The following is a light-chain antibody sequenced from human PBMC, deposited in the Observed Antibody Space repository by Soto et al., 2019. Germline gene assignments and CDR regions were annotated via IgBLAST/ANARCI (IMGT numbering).Light chain of an antibody. J-gene: IGKJ1*01. CDR2: GAS. CDR3: QQYGSPPWT. V-gene: IGKV3-20*01. Sequence: EIVFTQSPGTLSLSPGERATLCCRASQRVTNDYLAWYQQRPGQAPRLLIYGASSRATGIPDRFSGSGSGTDFTLTISRLEPEDFAVYYCQQYGSPPWTFGQGTKVDIK. CDR1: QRVTNDY.